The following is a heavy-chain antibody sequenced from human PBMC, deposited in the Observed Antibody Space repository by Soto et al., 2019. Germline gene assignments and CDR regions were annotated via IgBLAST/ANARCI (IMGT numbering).Heavy chain of an antibody. Sequence: WSLRLSCAASGFTFSGSAMHWVRQASGKGLEWVGRIRSKANSYATAYAASVKGRFTISRDDSKNTAYLQMNSLKTEDTAVYYCTTYYDFWSGYLGTYGMDVWGQGTTVTVSS. CDR1: GFTFSGSA. CDR3: TTYYDFWSGYLGTYGMDV. D-gene: IGHD3-3*01. CDR2: IRSKANSYAT. J-gene: IGHJ6*02. V-gene: IGHV3-73*01.